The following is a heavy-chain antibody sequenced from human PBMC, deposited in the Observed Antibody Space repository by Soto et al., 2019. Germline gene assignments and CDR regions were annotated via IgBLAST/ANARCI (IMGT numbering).Heavy chain of an antibody. J-gene: IGHJ4*02. CDR1: GFSLTTNGVG. V-gene: IGHV2-5*02. D-gene: IGHD2-8*02. CDR3: GRVDTGKFDRFRN. Sequence: QITLKESGPPLVKPTETLTLTCSFSGFSLTTNGVGVGWIRQFPDKALEWLALIYWDDDERYNPSLKTRLAITKDTSKSQVVLTLSALDPVDTAIYYCGRVDTGKFDRFRNWGQGILVTVSP. CDR2: IYWDDDE.